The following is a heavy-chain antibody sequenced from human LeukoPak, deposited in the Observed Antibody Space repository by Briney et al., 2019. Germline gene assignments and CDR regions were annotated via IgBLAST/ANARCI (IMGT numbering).Heavy chain of an antibody. CDR2: IYYSGST. Sequence: PSETLSLTCTVSGGSVSSGSYYWSWIRQPPGKGLEWIGYIYYSGSTNYNPSLKSRVTISVDTSKNQFSLKLSSATAADTAVYYCARVRAVTIFDYWGQGTLVTVSS. D-gene: IGHD4-17*01. V-gene: IGHV4-61*01. CDR3: ARVRAVTIFDY. CDR1: GGSVSSGSYY. J-gene: IGHJ4*02.